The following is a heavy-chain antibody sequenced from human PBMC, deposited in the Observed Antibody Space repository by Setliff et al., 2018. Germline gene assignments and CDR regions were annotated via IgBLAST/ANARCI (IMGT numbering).Heavy chain of an antibody. D-gene: IGHD3-10*01. CDR3: ARDSVTMVRGVIRSYYYYYMDV. J-gene: IGHJ6*03. Sequence: GGSLRLSCVASGFRFSSYAMNWVRQAPGKGLEWVSGVSSSSSYTNYADSVKGRFTISRDNAKNSLYLQMNSLRAEDTAVYYCARDSVTMVRGVIRSYYYYYMDVWGKGTTVTVSS. V-gene: IGHV3-21*04. CDR1: GFRFSSYA. CDR2: VSSSSSYT.